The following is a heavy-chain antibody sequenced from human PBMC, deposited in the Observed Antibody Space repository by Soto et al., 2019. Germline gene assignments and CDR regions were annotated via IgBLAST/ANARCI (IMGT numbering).Heavy chain of an antibody. D-gene: IGHD6-19*01. CDR3: ARDYADIAVAGIPLLAH. J-gene: IGHJ4*01. Sequence: QVQLVQSGAEVKKPGASVNISCKASGFTFTKYALHWVRQAPGQRPEWMGWVNAGSGNTRYLQRFQGRITITRDTSASTVYLDLSSLTFEDTAVYFCARDYADIAVAGIPLLAHWGQGTLVTVSS. CDR2: VNAGSGNT. V-gene: IGHV1-3*01. CDR1: GFTFTKYA.